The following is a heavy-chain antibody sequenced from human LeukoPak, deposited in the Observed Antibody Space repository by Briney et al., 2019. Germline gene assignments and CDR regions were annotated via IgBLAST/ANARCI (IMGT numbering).Heavy chain of an antibody. CDR1: GYTFTSYY. CDR3: ARGSIVGAKTLGFGAFDI. V-gene: IGHV1-46*01. J-gene: IGHJ3*02. Sequence: ASVKVSCKASGYTFTSYYMHWVRQAPGQGLEWMGIINPSGGSRSYAQKFQGRVTMTRDTSTSTVYMELSSLRSEDRAVYYCARGSIVGAKTLGFGAFDIWGQGTMVTVSS. CDR2: INPSGGSR. D-gene: IGHD1-26*01.